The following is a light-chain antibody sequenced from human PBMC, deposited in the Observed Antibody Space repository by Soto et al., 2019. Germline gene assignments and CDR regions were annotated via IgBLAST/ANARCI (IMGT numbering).Light chain of an antibody. Sequence: EIVLTQSPGTLSLSPGERATLSCRASQSVSSSYLAWYQQKPGQAPRLLIYGASSRATGIPDRFSGSGSGTDFILSISRLEPEDFAVYYCQQYGSSPWTFGKGTEV. V-gene: IGKV3-20*01. CDR2: GAS. CDR1: QSVSSSY. CDR3: QQYGSSPWT. J-gene: IGKJ1*01.